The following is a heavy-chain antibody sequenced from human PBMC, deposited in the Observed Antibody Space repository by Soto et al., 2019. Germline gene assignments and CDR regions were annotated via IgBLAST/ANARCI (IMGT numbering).Heavy chain of an antibody. J-gene: IGHJ6*02. CDR1: GYTFTSYA. V-gene: IGHV1-3*01. D-gene: IGHD6-13*01. CDR2: INAGNGNT. CDR3: ARESGSSWYEDYYYYGMDV. Sequence: ASVKVSCKASGYTFTSYAMHWVRQAPGQRLEWMGWINAGNGNTKYSQKFQGRVTITRDTSASTAYMELSSLRSEDTAVYYCARESGSSWYEDYYYYGMDVWGQGTTVTVSS.